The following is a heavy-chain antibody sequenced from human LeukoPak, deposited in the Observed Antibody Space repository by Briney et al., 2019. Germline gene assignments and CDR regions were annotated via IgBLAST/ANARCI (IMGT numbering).Heavy chain of an antibody. CDR2: INPNSGGT. V-gene: IGHV1-2*02. CDR1: GYTFTGYY. D-gene: IGHD3-3*01. J-gene: IGHJ4*02. Sequence: ASVKVSCKASGYTFTGYYMHWVRQAPGQGLEWMGWINPNSGGTNYAQKFQGRVTMTRDTSISTAYMELSRLRSDDTAVYYCARDGSDFWSGYYLAFFDYWGQGTLVTVSS. CDR3: ARDGSDFWSGYYLAFFDY.